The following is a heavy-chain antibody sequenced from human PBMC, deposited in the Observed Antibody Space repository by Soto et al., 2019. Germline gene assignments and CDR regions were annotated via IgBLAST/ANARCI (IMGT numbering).Heavy chain of an antibody. CDR3: AQTTPSIHWFDP. J-gene: IGHJ5*02. D-gene: IGHD1-1*01. Sequence: EVQLLESGGGLVQPGGSLRLSCAASGFTLSSYAMSWVRQAPGKRLEWVSAISAGGGNTYYRDSVKGRFTISRDNSKNTLYLQMNSLRAEDTAVYFCAQTTPSIHWFDPWGQGTLVTVSS. CDR2: ISAGGGNT. CDR1: GFTLSSYA. V-gene: IGHV3-23*01.